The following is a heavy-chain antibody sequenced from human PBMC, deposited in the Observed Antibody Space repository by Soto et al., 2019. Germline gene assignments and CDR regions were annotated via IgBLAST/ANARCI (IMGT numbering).Heavy chain of an antibody. V-gene: IGHV1-69*13. CDR3: ARLDTAIVKTPYYYYGMDV. CDR1: GGTFSSYA. Sequence: SVKVSCKASGGTFSSYAISWVRQAPGQGLEWMGGIIPIFGTANYAQKFQGRVTITADESTSTAYMELSSLRSEDTAVYYCARLDTAIVKTPYYYYGMDVWGQGTTVTVSS. D-gene: IGHD5-18*01. J-gene: IGHJ6*02. CDR2: IIPIFGTA.